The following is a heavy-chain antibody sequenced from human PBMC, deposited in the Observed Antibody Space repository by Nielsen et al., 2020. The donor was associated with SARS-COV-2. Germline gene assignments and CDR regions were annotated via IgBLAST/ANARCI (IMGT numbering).Heavy chain of an antibody. D-gene: IGHD2-21*01. CDR3: AGTIGDEYYFDY. CDR2: INPSGGST. Sequence: ASVKVSCKASGYTFTSYYMHWVRQAPGQGLEWMGIINPSGGSTSYAQKFQDRVTMTRDTSTSKVYMELSSLRSEDTAVYYCAGTIGDEYYFDYWGQGTLVTVSS. J-gene: IGHJ4*02. V-gene: IGHV1-46*01. CDR1: GYTFTSYY.